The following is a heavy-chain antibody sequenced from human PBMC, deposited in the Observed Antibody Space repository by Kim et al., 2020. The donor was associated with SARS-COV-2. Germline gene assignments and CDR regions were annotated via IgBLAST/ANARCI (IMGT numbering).Heavy chain of an antibody. CDR1: GYSFTSYW. CDR2: IYPGDSDT. V-gene: IGHV5-51*01. J-gene: IGHJ6*02. D-gene: IGHD3-9*01. CDR3: ARQEEVDILGLYGMDV. Sequence: GESLKISCKGSGYSFTSYWIGWVRQMPGKGLEWMGIIYPGDSDTRYSPSFQGQVTISADKSISTAYLQWSSLKASDTAMYYCARQEEVDILGLYGMDVWGQGNTVTVSS.